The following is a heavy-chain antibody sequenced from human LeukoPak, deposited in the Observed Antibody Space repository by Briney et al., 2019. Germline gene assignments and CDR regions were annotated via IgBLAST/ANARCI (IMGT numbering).Heavy chain of an antibody. CDR1: GGSISSSGYY. D-gene: IGHD6-13*01. V-gene: IGHV4-39*01. CDR2: IYYSGNT. Sequence: SETLSLTCSVSGGSISSSGYYWGWIRQPPGKGLEWIGSIYYSGNTYSNPPLKSRISISVDTSKNQFSLKLSSVTAADTAVYYCARGARIAAATIRKPQRMTGAKRFDYWGQGTLVTVSS. CDR3: ARGARIAAATIRKPQRMTGAKRFDY. J-gene: IGHJ4*02.